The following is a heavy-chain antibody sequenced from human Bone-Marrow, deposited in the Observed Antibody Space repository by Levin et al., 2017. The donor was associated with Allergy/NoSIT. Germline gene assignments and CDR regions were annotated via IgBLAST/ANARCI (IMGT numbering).Heavy chain of an antibody. CDR1: GFTFSSYS. V-gene: IGHV3-21*01. Sequence: GGSLRLSCAASGFTFSSYSMNWVRQAPGKGLEWVSCISSSSSYIYYADSVQGRFTISRDNAKNSLYLQMNSLRAEDTAGYYCARDYSPKYEILTGYHPYGYWGQGTLVTVSS. CDR3: ARDYSPKYEILTGYHPYGY. D-gene: IGHD3-9*01. CDR2: ISSSSSYI. J-gene: IGHJ4*02.